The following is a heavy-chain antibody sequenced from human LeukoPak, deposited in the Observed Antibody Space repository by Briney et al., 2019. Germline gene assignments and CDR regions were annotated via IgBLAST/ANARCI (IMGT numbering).Heavy chain of an antibody. CDR1: GFTFSSYA. Sequence: GGSLRLSCSVSGFTFSSYAMSWVRQAPGKGLEWVSAISGNGGSTYYADSVKGRFTISRDNSKNTLYLQMNSLRADDTAVYYCAKYLGTLDSYVDYWGQGTLVTVSS. CDR3: AKYLGTLDSYVDY. CDR2: ISGNGGST. J-gene: IGHJ4*02. V-gene: IGHV3-23*01. D-gene: IGHD5-18*01.